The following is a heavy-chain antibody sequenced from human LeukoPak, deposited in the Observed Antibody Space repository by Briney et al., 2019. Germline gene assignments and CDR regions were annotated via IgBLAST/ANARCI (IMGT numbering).Heavy chain of an antibody. CDR1: GVSFSGYY. V-gene: IGHV4-34*01. J-gene: IGHJ3*02. D-gene: IGHD4-17*01. CDR2: INHSGGT. Sequence: SETLSLTCAVYGVSFSGYYWRWIRQPPGKGLEWIGEINHSGGTNYNPSLKSRVTISLDTSKNHFSLKLTSVTGADTAVYYCASDDYGDLVNAFDIWGQGTMVTVSS. CDR3: ASDDYGDLVNAFDI.